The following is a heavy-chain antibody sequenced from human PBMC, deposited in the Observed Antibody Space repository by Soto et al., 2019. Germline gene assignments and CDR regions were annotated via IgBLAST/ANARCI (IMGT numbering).Heavy chain of an antibody. D-gene: IGHD4-17*01. CDR3: TSQATTVTTYYYYGMDV. J-gene: IGHJ6*02. Sequence: GTLTLSCAASVFSFSHYWMHWGRQAPGTGLVWVGRIKSKTDGGTTDYPAPVKGRFTISRDDSKNTMYLQMNILKTEDTAVYYCTSQATTVTTYYYYGMDVWGQGTTVTVSS. V-gene: IGHV3-15*01. CDR2: IKSKTDGGTT. CDR1: VFSFSHYW.